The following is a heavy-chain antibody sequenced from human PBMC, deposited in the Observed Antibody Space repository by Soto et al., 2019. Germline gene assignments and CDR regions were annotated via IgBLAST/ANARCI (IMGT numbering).Heavy chain of an antibody. D-gene: IGHD3-10*01. CDR1: GGSISSYY. V-gene: IGHV4-59*01. CDR3: ARDRPGRGSGSYYYYYYMDV. J-gene: IGHJ6*03. Sequence: QVQLQESGPGLVKPSETLSLTCTVSGGSISSYYWSWIRQPPGKGLEWIGYIYYSGSTNYNPSLKSRVTISLDTSKNQFSLKLGSVTAADTAVYYWARDRPGRGSGSYYYYYYMDVWGKGTTVTVSS. CDR2: IYYSGST.